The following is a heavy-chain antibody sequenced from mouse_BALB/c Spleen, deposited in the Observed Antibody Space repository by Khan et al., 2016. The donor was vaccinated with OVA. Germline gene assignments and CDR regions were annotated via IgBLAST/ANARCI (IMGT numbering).Heavy chain of an antibody. Sequence: EVELVESGGDLVKPGGSLKLSCAASGFTFSTYGMSWVRQTPDKRLEWVATVSTGGGYTYYPDSVQGRFTISRDNAKNTLYLQSSGLKSEDTAMFYGTRLAYYYDSEGFAYWGQGTLVTVSA. CDR1: GFTFSTYG. J-gene: IGHJ3*01. V-gene: IGHV5-6*01. D-gene: IGHD1-1*01. CDR2: VSTGGGYT. CDR3: TRLAYYYDSEGFAY.